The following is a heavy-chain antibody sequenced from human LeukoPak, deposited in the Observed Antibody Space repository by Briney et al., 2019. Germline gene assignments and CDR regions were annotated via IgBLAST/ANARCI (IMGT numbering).Heavy chain of an antibody. CDR2: ISGSGGST. J-gene: IGHJ6*03. D-gene: IGHD4-17*01. V-gene: IGHV3-23*01. Sequence: GGSLRLSCAASGFAFSSYAMNWVRQAPGKGLQWVSAISGSGGSTYYADSVKGRFTISRDNSKNTLYLQMNSLRAEDTAVYYCARETTVTTSPSYYYYYMDVWGKGTTVTISS. CDR3: ARETTVTTSPSYYYYYMDV. CDR1: GFAFSSYA.